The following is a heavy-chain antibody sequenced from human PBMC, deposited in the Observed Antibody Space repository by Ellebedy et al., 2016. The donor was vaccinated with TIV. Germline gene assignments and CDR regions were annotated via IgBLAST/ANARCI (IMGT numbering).Heavy chain of an antibody. D-gene: IGHD3-22*01. CDR1: GFTFSDYN. CDR2: ISRHSDYI. V-gene: IGHV3-21*01. Sequence: GESLKISXAASGFTFSDYNINWVRQAPGKGLEWVSSISRHSDYIYYADSVKGRFSISRDNSQNTLYLQMSSLRPEDTAVYYCARAPCHTIICYLQYYFDYWGQGTLVTVSS. CDR3: ARAPCHTIICYLQYYFDY. J-gene: IGHJ4*02.